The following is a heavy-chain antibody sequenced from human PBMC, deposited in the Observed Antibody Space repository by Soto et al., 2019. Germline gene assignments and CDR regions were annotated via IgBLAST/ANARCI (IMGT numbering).Heavy chain of an antibody. J-gene: IGHJ3*02. CDR3: ARGWFGVFSGVFDI. D-gene: IGHD3-10*01. Sequence: PSQTLSLTCAISGDSVSSDSAAWNWIRQSPSRGLEWLGKTYYRSNCYSEYPISVKSRITINPDTSKNQFSLQLNSVSPEDTAVYYCARGWFGVFSGVFDIWGPGTRVTVSS. V-gene: IGHV6-1*01. CDR2: TYYRSNCYS. CDR1: GDSVSSDSAA.